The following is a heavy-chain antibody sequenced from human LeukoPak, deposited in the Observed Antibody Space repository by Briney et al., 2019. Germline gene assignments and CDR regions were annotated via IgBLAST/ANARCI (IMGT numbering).Heavy chain of an antibody. Sequence: PSETLSLTCTVSGGSISSYYWSWIRRPPGKGLEWIGYIYYSGSTNYNPSLKSRVTISVDTSKNQFSLKLSSVTAADTAVYYCARYLASSSWYRDRYYYYGMDVWGQGTTVTVSS. CDR1: GGSISSYY. D-gene: IGHD6-13*01. J-gene: IGHJ6*02. CDR3: ARYLASSSWYRDRYYYYGMDV. CDR2: IYYSGST. V-gene: IGHV4-59*01.